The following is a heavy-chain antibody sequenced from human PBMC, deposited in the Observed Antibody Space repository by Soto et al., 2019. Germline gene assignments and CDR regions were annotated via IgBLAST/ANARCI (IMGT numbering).Heavy chain of an antibody. J-gene: IGHJ4*02. CDR3: ARGEYVDY. V-gene: IGHV1-18*01. CDR1: GYTFTSYG. D-gene: IGHD3-10*01. Sequence: QVHLVQSGAEVKKPGASVKVSCKASGYTFTSYGITWVRQAPGQGLEWMGWISAHNGNTDYAQKLQGRVIVTRHTPTSTAAMELRGLRSNDRVVYYCARGEYVDYWGQGALVTVSS. CDR2: ISAHNGNT.